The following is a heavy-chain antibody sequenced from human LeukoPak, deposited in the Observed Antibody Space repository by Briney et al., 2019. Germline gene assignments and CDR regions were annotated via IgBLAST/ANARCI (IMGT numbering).Heavy chain of an antibody. Sequence: GGSLRLSCAASGFTFSSYCMHWVRQVPGKGLVWVSRINTGGSSTTYADPVKGRFTISRDNAKNTLYLQMNSLRAEDTAVYYCARSNQADDYWGQGTLVTVSS. CDR3: ARSNQADDY. J-gene: IGHJ4*02. D-gene: IGHD4-11*01. CDR2: INTGGSST. V-gene: IGHV3-74*01. CDR1: GFTFSSYC.